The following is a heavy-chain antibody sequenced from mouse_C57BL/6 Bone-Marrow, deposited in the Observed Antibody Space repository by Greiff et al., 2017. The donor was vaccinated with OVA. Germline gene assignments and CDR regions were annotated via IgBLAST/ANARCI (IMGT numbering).Heavy chain of an antibody. J-gene: IGHJ1*03. CDR3: ARYGAIYYSNYDLYFDV. CDR1: GYTFTDYY. D-gene: IGHD2-5*01. CDR2: IYPGSGNT. Sequence: QVQLKQSGAELVRPGASVKLSCKASGYTFTDYYINWVKQRPGQGLEWIARIYPGSGNTYYNEKFKGKATLTAEKSSSTAYMQLSSLTSEDSAVYFCARYGAIYYSNYDLYFDVWGTGTTVTVSS. V-gene: IGHV1-76*01.